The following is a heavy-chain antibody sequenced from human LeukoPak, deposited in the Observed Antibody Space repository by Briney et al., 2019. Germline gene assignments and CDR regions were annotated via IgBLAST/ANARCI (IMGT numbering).Heavy chain of an antibody. CDR3: ARVKTRKHDYRDYYFDY. D-gene: IGHD4-11*01. J-gene: IGHJ4*02. CDR2: ISAYNGNT. CDR1: GYTFTSYG. V-gene: IGHV1-18*01. Sequence: ASVKVSCKASGYTFTSYGISWVRQAPGQGLEWMGWISAYNGNTNYAQKLQGRVTMTTDTSTSTAYMELRSLRSDDTAVYYCARVKTRKHDYRDYYFDYWGQGTLVTVSS.